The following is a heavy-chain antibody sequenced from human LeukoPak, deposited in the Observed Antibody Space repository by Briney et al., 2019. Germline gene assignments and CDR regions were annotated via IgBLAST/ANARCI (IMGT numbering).Heavy chain of an antibody. Sequence: GGSLRLSCAASGFTFSGSAMHWVRQASGKRLEWVGRIRSKANSYATAYAASVKGRFTISRDDSKNTAYLQMNSLKTEDTAVYYCTRLVTMVRGPTSYYYYYYMDVWGKGTTVTVSS. V-gene: IGHV3-73*01. CDR2: IRSKANSYAT. CDR1: GFTFSGSA. J-gene: IGHJ6*03. CDR3: TRLVTMVRGPTSYYYYYYMDV. D-gene: IGHD3-10*01.